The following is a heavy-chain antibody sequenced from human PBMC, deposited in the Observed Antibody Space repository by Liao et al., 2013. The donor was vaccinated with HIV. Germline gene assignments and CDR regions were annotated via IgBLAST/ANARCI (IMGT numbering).Heavy chain of an antibody. V-gene: IGHV4-4*09. J-gene: IGHJ4*02. CDR3: ARRSPAAYYFDF. Sequence: QVQLQESGPGLVRPSETLTLTCTVSGGSMENHFWSWIRQPPGKGLEWIGDMHSSGSATYNPSLESRVTISVDTSKSRFSLKLKSVTTADTAVYFCARRSPAAYYFDFWGQGALVTVSS. CDR2: MHSSGSA. CDR1: GGSMENHF.